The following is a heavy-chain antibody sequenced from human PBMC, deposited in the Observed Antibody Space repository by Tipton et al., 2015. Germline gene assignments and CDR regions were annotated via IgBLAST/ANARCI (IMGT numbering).Heavy chain of an antibody. J-gene: IGHJ6*02. Sequence: QVQLVQSGAEVKKPGSSVKVSCKTSGGTFSSYAISWVRQAPGQGLEWMGGIIPIFGTTNYAQKFQGRVTITADESTSTVYMELSSLRSEDTAVYYCVREPNPGFGINYCGMDVWGQGTTVTVSS. CDR2: IIPIFGTT. CDR1: GGTFSSYA. D-gene: IGHD3-3*01. CDR3: VREPNPGFGINYCGMDV. V-gene: IGHV1-69*01.